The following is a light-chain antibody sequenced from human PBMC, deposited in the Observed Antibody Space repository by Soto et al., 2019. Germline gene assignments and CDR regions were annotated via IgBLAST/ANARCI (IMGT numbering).Light chain of an antibody. J-gene: IGKJ5*01. CDR2: DAS. CDR3: QQRSNLPPT. CDR1: ESVGRY. V-gene: IGKV3-11*01. Sequence: DIVLAECPAALSLCSGERATHSCRASESVGRYLAWYRQIPGQAPRLLIYDASNRATGVPDRFSGGGSGTDFTLTITSLEPEDFALYYCQQRSNLPPTFGQGTRLEIK.